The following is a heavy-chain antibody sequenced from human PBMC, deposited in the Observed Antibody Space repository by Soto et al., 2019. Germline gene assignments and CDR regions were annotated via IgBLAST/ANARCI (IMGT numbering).Heavy chain of an antibody. V-gene: IGHV3-48*03. CDR1: GFTFSSYE. Sequence: GGSLRLSCAASGFTFSSYEMNWVRQAPGKGLEWVSYISSSGSTRYYADSVKGRFTISRDNAKNSLYLQMNSLRAEDTAVYYCARDEGSAWYFDYWGQGTLVTVSS. CDR2: ISSSGSTR. CDR3: ARDEGSAWYFDY. J-gene: IGHJ4*02. D-gene: IGHD6-19*01.